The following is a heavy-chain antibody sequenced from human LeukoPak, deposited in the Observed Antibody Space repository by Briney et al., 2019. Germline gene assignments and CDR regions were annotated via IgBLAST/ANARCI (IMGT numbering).Heavy chain of an antibody. CDR2: ISSSGSTI. J-gene: IGHJ4*02. CDR3: ASPQVRGAPFDY. V-gene: IGHV3-48*03. CDR1: GVTFSTYE. D-gene: IGHD3-10*01. Sequence: GGSLRLPCAASGVTFSTYEMNWVRQAPGKGLEWISYISSSGSTIYYADSVKGRFTISRDNAKNSLYLQMNSLRAEDTAVYYCASPQVRGAPFDYWGPGTLVTVSS.